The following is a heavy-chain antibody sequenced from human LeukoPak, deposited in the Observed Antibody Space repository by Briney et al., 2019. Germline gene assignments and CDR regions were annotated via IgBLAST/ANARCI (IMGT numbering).Heavy chain of an antibody. V-gene: IGHV4-61*02. Sequence: PSQTLSLTCTVSGGSISSGSYYWSWIRQPAGKGLEWIGRIYTSGSTNYNPPLTSRVTISVDTSKNQFSLKLSSVTAADTAVYYCARDLGFLEWWGQGTLVTVSS. CDR1: GGSISSGSYY. J-gene: IGHJ4*02. CDR2: IYTSGST. CDR3: ARDLGFLEW. D-gene: IGHD3-3*01.